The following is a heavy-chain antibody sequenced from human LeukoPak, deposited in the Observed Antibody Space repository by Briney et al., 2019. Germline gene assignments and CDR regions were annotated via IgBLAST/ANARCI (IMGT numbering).Heavy chain of an antibody. V-gene: IGHV4-34*01. CDR1: GGSFTDYY. CDR3: ARQVVRGVIITFDAFDI. Sequence: SETLSLTCAVYGGSFTDYYWSWIRQSPGKGLEWIGEISHGGSTNYNPSLKSRVSISLDTSKNQFSLKLSSVTAADTAVYYCARQVVRGVIITFDAFDIWGQGTMVTVSS. CDR2: ISHGGST. D-gene: IGHD3-10*01. J-gene: IGHJ3*02.